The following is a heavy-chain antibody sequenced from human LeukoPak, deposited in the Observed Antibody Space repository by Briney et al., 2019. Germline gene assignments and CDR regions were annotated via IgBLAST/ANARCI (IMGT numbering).Heavy chain of an antibody. J-gene: IGHJ6*02. CDR1: GFTFSSYW. CDR2: MKQDGSEK. Sequence: SGGSLRLSCEASGFTFSSYWMSWVRQAPGKGLEWVANMKQDGSEKYYVDSVRGRFTISRDNAKNSLYLQMSNLRAEDTAVYFCARGGGLDVWGQGATVTVSS. CDR3: ARGGGLDV. D-gene: IGHD3-16*01. V-gene: IGHV3-7*03.